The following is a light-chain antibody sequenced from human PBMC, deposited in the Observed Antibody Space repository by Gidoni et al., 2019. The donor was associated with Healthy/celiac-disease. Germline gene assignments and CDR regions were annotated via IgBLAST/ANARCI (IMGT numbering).Light chain of an antibody. CDR2: KAS. CDR3: QQYNSYSWT. Sequence: DIQVTQSPCTLSASVGDRVTITCRASQSISSWLAWYQQKPGKAPKLLIYKASSLESGVPSRFSGSGSGTEFTLTISNLQPDDFATYYCQQYNSYSWTFGQGTKVEIK. V-gene: IGKV1-5*03. J-gene: IGKJ1*01. CDR1: QSISSW.